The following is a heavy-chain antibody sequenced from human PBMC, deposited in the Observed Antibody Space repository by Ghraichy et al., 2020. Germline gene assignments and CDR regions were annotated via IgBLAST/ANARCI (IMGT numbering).Heavy chain of an antibody. D-gene: IGHD3-10*01. CDR3: AREDYYGSGSYYNYGMDV. Sequence: ASVKVSCKASGYTFTSYAMHWVRQAPGQRLEWMGWINAGNGNTKYSQKFQGRVTITRDTSASTAYMELSSLRSEDTAVYYCAREDYYGSGSYYNYGMDVWGQGTTVTVSS. J-gene: IGHJ6*02. V-gene: IGHV1-3*01. CDR2: INAGNGNT. CDR1: GYTFTSYA.